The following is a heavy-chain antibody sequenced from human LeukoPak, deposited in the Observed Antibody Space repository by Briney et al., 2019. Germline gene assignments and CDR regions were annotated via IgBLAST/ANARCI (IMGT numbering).Heavy chain of an antibody. V-gene: IGHV3-30*03. D-gene: IGHD6-6*01. CDR1: GFTFSSYG. J-gene: IGHJ4*02. CDR2: ISYDGSNK. Sequence: GGSLRLSCAASGFTFSSYGMHWVRQAPGKGLEWVAVISYDGSNKYYADSVKGRFTISRDNSKNTLYLQMSSLRAEDTAVYYCAHIPSSSDYWGQGTLVTVSS. CDR3: AHIPSSSDY.